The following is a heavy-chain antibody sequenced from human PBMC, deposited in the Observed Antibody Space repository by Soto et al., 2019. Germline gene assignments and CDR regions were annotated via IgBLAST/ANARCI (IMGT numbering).Heavy chain of an antibody. CDR2: IIPIFGTA. CDR3: ARDIVVVVAAPGWFDP. J-gene: IGHJ5*02. CDR1: GGTFSSYA. Sequence: ASVKVSCKASGGTFSSYAISWVRQAPGQGLEWMGGIIPIFGTANYAQKFQGRVTITADESTSTAYMELSSLRSEDTAVYYCARDIVVVVAAPGWFDPWGKGTLVTVSS. D-gene: IGHD2-15*01. V-gene: IGHV1-69*13.